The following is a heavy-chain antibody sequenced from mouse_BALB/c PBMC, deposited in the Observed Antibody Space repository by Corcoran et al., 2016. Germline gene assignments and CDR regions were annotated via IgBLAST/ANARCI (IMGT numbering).Heavy chain of an antibody. Sequence: QVQLQHSGAELMKHGASVKISCKATGYTFSSYWIEWVKQRPGHGLEWIGEILPGSGSTNYNEKFKGKATFTADTYSNTAYMQLSSLTSEDSAVYYCARGLNWALDYWGRGTSGTVSS. D-gene: IGHD4-1*01. V-gene: IGHV1-9*01. CDR2: ILPGSGST. CDR1: GYTFSSYW. J-gene: IGHJ4*01. CDR3: ARGLNWALDY.